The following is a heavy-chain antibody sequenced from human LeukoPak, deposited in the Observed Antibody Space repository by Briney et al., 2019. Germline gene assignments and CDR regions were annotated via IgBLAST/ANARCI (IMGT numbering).Heavy chain of an antibody. V-gene: IGHV4-31*03. J-gene: IGHJ4*02. CDR2: IYHSGST. CDR1: GGSISSGNCF. D-gene: IGHD3-22*01. CDR3: ATASKESSGYFKYFVH. Sequence: SETLSLTGTVSGGSISSGNCFWSWIRQHPGKGLEWIGYIYHSGSTYYNPSLKSRVSISGDTSKNEFSLTLNSVTAADTAVYYCATASKESSGYFKYFVHWGQGSLVTVSS.